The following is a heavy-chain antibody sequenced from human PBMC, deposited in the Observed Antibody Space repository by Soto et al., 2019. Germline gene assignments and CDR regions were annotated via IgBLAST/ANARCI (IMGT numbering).Heavy chain of an antibody. D-gene: IGHD3-10*01. CDR1: GGSFSGYY. Sequence: SETLSLTCAVYGGSFSGYYWSWIRQPPGKGLEWIGEINHSGSTNYNPSLKSRVTISVDTSKNQFSLKLSSVTAADTAGYYCARGPVRGVIKFVASSFDLWGQGKMV. J-gene: IGHJ3*01. V-gene: IGHV4-34*01. CDR2: INHSGST. CDR3: ARGPVRGVIKFVASSFDL.